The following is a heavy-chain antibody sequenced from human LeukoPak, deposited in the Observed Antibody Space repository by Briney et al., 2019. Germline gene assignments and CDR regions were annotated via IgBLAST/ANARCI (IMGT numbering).Heavy chain of an antibody. V-gene: IGHV4-39*07. CDR2: IYYSGST. D-gene: IGHD2-2*01. Sequence: SETLSLTCTVSGGSISSSSYSWGWIRQPPGKGLEWIGSIYYSGSTYYNPSLKSRVIISVDTSKNQFSLKLSSVTAADTAVYYCARGYQLQPDAFDIWGQGTMVTVSS. J-gene: IGHJ3*02. CDR3: ARGYQLQPDAFDI. CDR1: GGSISSSSYS.